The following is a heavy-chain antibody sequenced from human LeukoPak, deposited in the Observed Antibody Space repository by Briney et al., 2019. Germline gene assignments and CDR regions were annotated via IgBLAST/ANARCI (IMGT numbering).Heavy chain of an antibody. CDR2: INSDGSST. Sequence: PGGSLRLSCAVSGFTFSSYWMHWVRQAPGKGLVWVSRINSDGSSTSYADSVKGRFTISRDNAKNTLYLQMNSLRAEATAVYYCARELAYGDYYFDYWGQGTLVTVSS. D-gene: IGHD4-17*01. CDR1: GFTFSSYW. CDR3: ARELAYGDYYFDY. V-gene: IGHV3-74*01. J-gene: IGHJ4*02.